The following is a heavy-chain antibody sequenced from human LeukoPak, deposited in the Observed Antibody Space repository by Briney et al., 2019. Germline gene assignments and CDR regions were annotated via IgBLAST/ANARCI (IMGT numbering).Heavy chain of an antibody. V-gene: IGHV1-2*02. CDR2: INPNSGGT. Sequence: GASVKVSCKASGYTFTGHYMHWVRQAPGQGLEWMGWINPNSGGTSYAQKFQGRVTMTRDTSFSTAYMDLGSLRSDDTAVYYCARAFYGDFGGWFDPWGQGTLVIVSS. D-gene: IGHD4-17*01. J-gene: IGHJ5*02. CDR1: GYTFTGHY. CDR3: ARAFYGDFGGWFDP.